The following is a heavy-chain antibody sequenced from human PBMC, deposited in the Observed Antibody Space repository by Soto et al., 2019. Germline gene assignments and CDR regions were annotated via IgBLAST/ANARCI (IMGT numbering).Heavy chain of an antibody. CDR2: ISGSGGST. D-gene: IGHD3-22*01. J-gene: IGHJ4*02. V-gene: IGHV3-23*01. CDR1: AFTFSSYA. CDR3: AKNPGYYYDSTRYHFDD. Sequence: PGGSLRLSCAASAFTFSSYAMSWVRQAPGKGLEWVSSISGSGGSTYYADSVKGRFTISRDNSKNTLYLQMNSLRAEDTAVYYCAKNPGYYYDSTRYHFDDWGQGTLVIVSS.